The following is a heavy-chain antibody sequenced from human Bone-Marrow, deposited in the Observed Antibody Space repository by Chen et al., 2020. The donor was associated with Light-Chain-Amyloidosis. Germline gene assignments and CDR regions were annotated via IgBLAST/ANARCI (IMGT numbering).Heavy chain of an antibody. Sequence: QLQLQESGPGMVKPSETLSLTCTVSGGPISHNIYYWACIRQPPGQGLEWIGSVYYTGSAYYSPSLTSRVPMSVDTSRNQFSLSLSSVTAADAAIYFCARDTHYDFQNGPLSWFDPWGRGALVTVSS. J-gene: IGHJ5*02. D-gene: IGHD3-3*01. V-gene: IGHV4-39*07. CDR3: ARDTHYDFQNGPLSWFDP. CDR2: VYYTGSA. CDR1: GGPISHNIYY.